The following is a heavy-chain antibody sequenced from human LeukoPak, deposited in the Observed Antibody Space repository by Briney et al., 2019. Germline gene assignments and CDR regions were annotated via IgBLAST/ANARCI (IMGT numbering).Heavy chain of an antibody. CDR1: GYTFTSYG. V-gene: IGHV1-18*01. D-gene: IGHD3-10*01. CDR3: ARDRVHYGSGRHDDY. CDR2: ISAYNGNT. J-gene: IGHJ4*02. Sequence: ASVKVSCKASGYTFTSYGISWVRQAPGQGLEWMGWISAYNGNTNYAQKLQGRVTMTTDTSTSTAYMELRSLRSDDTAVYYCARDRVHYGSGRHDDYWGQGTLVTVSS.